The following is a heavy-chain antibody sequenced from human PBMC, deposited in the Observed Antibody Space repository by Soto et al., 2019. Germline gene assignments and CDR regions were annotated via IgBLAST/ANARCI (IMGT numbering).Heavy chain of an antibody. V-gene: IGHV4-59*01. CDR1: GGSISSYY. CDR2: IYYSGST. J-gene: IGHJ4*02. D-gene: IGHD2-21*02. CDR3: ARGDRWYYFDY. Sequence: SETLSLTCTVSGGSISSYYRSWIRQPPGKGLEWIGYIYYSGSTNYNPSLKSRVTISVDTSKNQFSLKLSSVTAADTAVYYCARGDRWYYFDYWGQGTLVTVSS.